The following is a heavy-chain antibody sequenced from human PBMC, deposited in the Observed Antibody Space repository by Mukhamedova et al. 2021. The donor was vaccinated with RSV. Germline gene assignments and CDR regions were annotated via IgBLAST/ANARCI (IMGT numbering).Heavy chain of an antibody. Sequence: GITFGDCCISWFRQAPGKGLEWVGFIRNKANDDTPQYAASVQGRFTISRDDSKSIAYLQMNSLKTEDSAVYYCGRSRNGYDFMVDY. J-gene: IGHJ4*01. V-gene: IGHV3-49*03. CDR3: GRSRNGYDFMVDY. CDR1: GITFGDCC. D-gene: IGHD5-24*01. CDR2: IRNKANDDTP.